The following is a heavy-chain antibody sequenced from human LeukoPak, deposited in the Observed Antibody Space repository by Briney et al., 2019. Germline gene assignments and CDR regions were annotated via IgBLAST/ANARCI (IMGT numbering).Heavy chain of an antibody. CDR2: IKEDRTAN. CDR3: VRGGWELDY. V-gene: IGHV3-7*01. J-gene: IGHJ4*02. D-gene: IGHD4-23*01. Sequence: GGSLRLSCAASGFTVRDFWMAWVRQAPGKGLEWVAHIKEDRTANYYVDSVKGRFTISKDDGKNSLYLQVNSLRVEDTAVYYCVRGGWELDYWGQGTLVTVSS. CDR1: GFTVRDFW.